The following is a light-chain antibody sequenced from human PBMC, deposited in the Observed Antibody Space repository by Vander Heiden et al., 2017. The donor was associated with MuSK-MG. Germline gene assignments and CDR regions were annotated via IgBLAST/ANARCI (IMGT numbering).Light chain of an antibody. Sequence: DIQMTQSPSSLSASVGDRITITCQASQDICNYLNWYQQKPGKAPKLLIYDASNLEKGVPSRFSASGSETDFTFTISSLQPEDFATYYCQHEYNLPTTFGRGTKVDIK. V-gene: IGKV1-33*01. CDR2: DAS. J-gene: IGKJ4*01. CDR1: QDICNY. CDR3: QHEYNLPTT.